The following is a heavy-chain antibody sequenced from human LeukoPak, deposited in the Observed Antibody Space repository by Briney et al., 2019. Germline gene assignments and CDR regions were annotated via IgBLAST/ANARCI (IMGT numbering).Heavy chain of an antibody. J-gene: IGHJ4*02. V-gene: IGHV3-53*01. D-gene: IGHD4-17*01. CDR2: IYTGGST. CDR1: GFTVSSND. CDR3: PRRRDYGINC. Sequence: GGSLRVSCAASGFTVSSNDMSWVRQAPGKGLEWISVIYTGGSTYYADSVKGRFTIYRDNSKTTPSIKMTSLRAEYTAVYCCPRRRDYGINCWGQGALVTVSS.